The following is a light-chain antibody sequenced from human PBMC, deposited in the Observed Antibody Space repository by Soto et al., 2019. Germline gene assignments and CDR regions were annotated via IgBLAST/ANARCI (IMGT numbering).Light chain of an antibody. V-gene: IGLV1-40*01. J-gene: IGLJ1*01. Sequence: QSVLTQPPSVSGAPGQRVTISCTGSSSNIGAGYDVHWYQQRPGTAPKLLIFGNSNRPSGVPDRFSGSKSGTSASLAITGLQAEDEAEYFCFSFTTTSTHVFGTGTKLTVL. CDR2: GNS. CDR1: SSNIGAGYD. CDR3: FSFTTTSTHV.